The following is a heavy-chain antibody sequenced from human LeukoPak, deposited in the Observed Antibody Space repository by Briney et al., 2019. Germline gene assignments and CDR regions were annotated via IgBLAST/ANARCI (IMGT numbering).Heavy chain of an antibody. Sequence: GGSLRLSCAASGFTFSSYGMHWVRQAPGKGLEWVAVISYDGSNKYYADSVKGRFTISRDNSKNTLYLQMNSLRAEDTAVYYCAKDPQRKPKYYDILIGLEDWGQGTLVTVSS. J-gene: IGHJ4*02. CDR1: GFTFSSYG. CDR3: AKDPQRKPKYYDILIGLED. V-gene: IGHV3-30*18. D-gene: IGHD3-9*01. CDR2: ISYDGSNK.